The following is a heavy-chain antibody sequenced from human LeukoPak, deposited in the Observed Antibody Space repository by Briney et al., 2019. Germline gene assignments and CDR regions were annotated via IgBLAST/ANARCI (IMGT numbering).Heavy chain of an antibody. Sequence: PGASVKVSCKASGYTFSSYGFSWVRQAPGQGLEWMGWINAYNGNTNYAQNLQGRVTTTTDTSTSTAYMELRSLRSDDTAVYYCARRQGTTLNFDYWGQGTLVTVSS. V-gene: IGHV1-18*01. CDR1: GYTFSSYG. D-gene: IGHD1-1*01. J-gene: IGHJ4*02. CDR3: ARRQGTTLNFDY. CDR2: INAYNGNT.